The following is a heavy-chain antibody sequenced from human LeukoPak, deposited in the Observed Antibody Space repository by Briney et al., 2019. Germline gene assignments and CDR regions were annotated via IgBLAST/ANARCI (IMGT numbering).Heavy chain of an antibody. D-gene: IGHD1-26*01. CDR1: GYTFTSYG. CDR2: ISAYNGNT. V-gene: IGHV1-18*01. CDR3: ARGTRLVGAITPYDY. Sequence: GASVKVSCKASGYTFTSYGISWVRQAPGQGLEWMGWISAYNGNTNYAQKLQGRVTMTTDTSTSTAYMVLRSLRSDDTAVYYCARGTRLVGAITPYDYWGQGTLVTVSS. J-gene: IGHJ4*02.